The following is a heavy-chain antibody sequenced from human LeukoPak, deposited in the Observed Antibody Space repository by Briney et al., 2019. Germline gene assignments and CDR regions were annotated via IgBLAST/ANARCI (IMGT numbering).Heavy chain of an antibody. CDR3: TNYDDSSDLWGY. CDR1: GFTFSDSG. V-gene: IGHV3-73*01. CDR2: MRSKTQNYAT. Sequence: GGSLRLSCAASGFTFSDSGMHWVRQAPGKGLEGVGRMRSKTQNYATASAASVKGRFTISRDDSKNTASLQMNSLKTEDTAVYYCTNYDDSSDLWGYWGQGTLVTVSS. D-gene: IGHD3-22*01. J-gene: IGHJ4*02.